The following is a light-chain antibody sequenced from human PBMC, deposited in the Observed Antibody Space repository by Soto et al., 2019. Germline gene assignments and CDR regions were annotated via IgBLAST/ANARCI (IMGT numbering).Light chain of an antibody. J-gene: IGKJ1*01. V-gene: IGKV1-5*01. CDR2: DAY. Sequence: DSQMTRAPCPLAASVGGRVTITCRASQSISSWLAWYQQKPGKAPKLLIYDAYSLESGTPSRFSGRRSGREFTLTISSLQPEDFAAYSSQQGYSTPWRFGQGPRWIS. CDR1: QSISSW. CDR3: QQGYSTPWR.